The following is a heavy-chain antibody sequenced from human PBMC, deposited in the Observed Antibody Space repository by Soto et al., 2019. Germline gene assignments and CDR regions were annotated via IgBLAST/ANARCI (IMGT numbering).Heavy chain of an antibody. CDR2: IYYSGST. J-gene: IGHJ4*02. Sequence: QVQLQESGPGLVKPSETLSLTCTVSGGSVSSGSYYWSWIRQPPGKGLEWIGYIYYSGSTNYNPSLKSRVTISVDKSKNQFSLKLSSVTAADTAVYYCARRALGGQLCGYDYWGQGTLVTVSS. CDR1: GGSVSSGSYY. D-gene: IGHD5-18*01. CDR3: ARRALGGQLCGYDY. V-gene: IGHV4-61*01.